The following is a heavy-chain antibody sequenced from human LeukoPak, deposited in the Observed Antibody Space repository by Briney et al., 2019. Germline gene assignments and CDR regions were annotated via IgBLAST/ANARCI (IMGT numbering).Heavy chain of an antibody. D-gene: IGHD6-13*01. V-gene: IGHV3-23*01. Sequence: GGSLRLSCEASGFTFSNYAMSWVRQAPGKGLEWVSVISGSSGSTYYADSVKGRFTISRDNSKNTLFLQMNSLRAEDTAVYYCARSGSSWYRFDYWGQGTLVTVSP. J-gene: IGHJ4*02. CDR1: GFTFSNYA. CDR3: ARSGSSWYRFDY. CDR2: ISGSSGST.